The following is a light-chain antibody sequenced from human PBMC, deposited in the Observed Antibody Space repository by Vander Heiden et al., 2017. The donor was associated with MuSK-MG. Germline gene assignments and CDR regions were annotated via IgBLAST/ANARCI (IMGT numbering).Light chain of an antibody. J-gene: IGKJ2*01. CDR2: KAS. CDR3: QQDSYYPYT. V-gene: IGKV1-5*03. Sequence: DIQMTQSPSTLSASIGDRVTITCRASQTISSWLAWYQQTPGKAPKLLIYKASSLESGVPSRFRGSGSGTEFTLTITSLQPDDFPTYSCQQDSYYPYTFGQGTKLNIK. CDR1: QTISSW.